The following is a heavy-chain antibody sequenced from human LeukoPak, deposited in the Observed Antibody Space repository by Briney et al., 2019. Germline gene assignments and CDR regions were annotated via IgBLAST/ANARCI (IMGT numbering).Heavy chain of an antibody. CDR1: GFTFSSYA. D-gene: IGHD3-10*01. CDR3: AKGHYYGSGSLDY. CDR2: ISDSGGST. J-gene: IGHJ4*02. V-gene: IGHV3-23*01. Sequence: GSLRLSCAASGFTFSSYAMTWVRQAPGKGLEWVSTISDSGGSTYYADSVKGRFTISRDNSKNTLYLQMNSLRVEDTAVYYCAKGHYYGSGSLDYWGQGTLVTVSS.